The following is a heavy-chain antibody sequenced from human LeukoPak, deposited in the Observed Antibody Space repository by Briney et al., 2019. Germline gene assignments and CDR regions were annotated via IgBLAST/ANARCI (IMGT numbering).Heavy chain of an antibody. CDR3: ARGLHGSGSSDFDY. V-gene: IGHV3-13*01. J-gene: IGHJ4*02. D-gene: IGHD3-10*01. CDR1: GFTFGSYD. Sequence: GGSLRLSCAASGFTFGSYDMHWVRQATGKGLEWVSAIGTAGDTYYPGSVKGRFTISRENAKNSLYLQMNSLRAGDTAVYYCARGLHGSGSSDFDYWGQGTLVTVSS. CDR2: IGTAGDT.